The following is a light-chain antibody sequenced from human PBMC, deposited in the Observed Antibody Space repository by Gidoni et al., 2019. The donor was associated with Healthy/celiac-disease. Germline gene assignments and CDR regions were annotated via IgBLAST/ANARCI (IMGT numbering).Light chain of an antibody. CDR1: SSNIGAGYD. Sequence: QSVLTQPPAVSGAPGHRVTISCTGSSSNIGAGYDLHRYQQLPGTSPTLLIYGKSNRPSGVPDRFSGSKSGTSASLAITGLQAEDEADYYCQSYDSSLSGSKVFGGGTQLTVL. CDR2: GKS. V-gene: IGLV1-40*01. J-gene: IGLJ3*02. CDR3: QSYDSSLSGSKV.